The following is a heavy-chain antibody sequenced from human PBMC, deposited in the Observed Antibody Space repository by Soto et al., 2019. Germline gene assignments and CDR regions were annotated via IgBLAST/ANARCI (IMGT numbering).Heavy chain of an antibody. J-gene: IGHJ3*02. CDR3: ARDDGSYYYQAFDI. CDR1: GFTFSSYG. CDR2: IRSGGSNI. Sequence: SLRLSCAASGFTFSSYGMHWVRQAPGKGLEWVSYIRSGGSNIYYADSVKGRFTISRDNAKNSLYLQMNSLRDEDTAVYYCARDDGSYYYQAFDIWGQGTMVTVSS. V-gene: IGHV3-48*02. D-gene: IGHD1-26*01.